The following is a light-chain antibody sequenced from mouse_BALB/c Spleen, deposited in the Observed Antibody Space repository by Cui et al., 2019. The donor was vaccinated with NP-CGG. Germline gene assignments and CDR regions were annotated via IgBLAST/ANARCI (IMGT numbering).Light chain of an antibody. Sequence: QAVVSQESALTTSPGETVTTTCRSSIGAVTTSNYANWVQEKPDHLFTGLIGGTNNRAPGVPARFSGSLIGDKAALTITGAQTEDEAIYFCALWYSNHWVFGGGTKLTVL. CDR3: ALWYSNHWV. V-gene: IGLV1*01. CDR2: GTN. J-gene: IGLJ1*01. CDR1: IGAVTTSNY.